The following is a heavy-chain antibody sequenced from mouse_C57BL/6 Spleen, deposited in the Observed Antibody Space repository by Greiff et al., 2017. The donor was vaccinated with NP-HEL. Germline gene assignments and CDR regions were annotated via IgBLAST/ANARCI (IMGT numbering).Heavy chain of an antibody. Sequence: EVMLVESVAELVRPGASVKLSCTASGFNIKNTYMHWVKQRPEQGLEWIGRIDPANGNTKYAPKFQGKATITADTSSNTAYLQLSSLTSEDTAIYYCARDDYESLYFDYWGQGTTLTVSS. CDR3: ARDDYESLYFDY. CDR1: GFNIKNTY. D-gene: IGHD2-4*01. V-gene: IGHV14-3*01. CDR2: IDPANGNT. J-gene: IGHJ2*01.